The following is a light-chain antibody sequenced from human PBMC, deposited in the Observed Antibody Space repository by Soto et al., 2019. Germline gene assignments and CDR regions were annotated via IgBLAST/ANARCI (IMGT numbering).Light chain of an antibody. CDR2: AAS. Sequence: DIQMTPSPSFVSESVGDRVTITCRARQGISSWLAWYQHKPGRAPKLLIHAASSLESGVPTRFSGSGSGTDFTLTISSLQPEDVATYYCHQTTSFPLTFGGGTKVEIK. CDR3: HQTTSFPLT. V-gene: IGKV1-12*01. CDR1: QGISSW. J-gene: IGKJ4*01.